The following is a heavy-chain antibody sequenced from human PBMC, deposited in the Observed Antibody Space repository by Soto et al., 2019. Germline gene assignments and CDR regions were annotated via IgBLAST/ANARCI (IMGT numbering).Heavy chain of an antibody. D-gene: IGHD6-19*01. V-gene: IGHV3-23*01. CDR1: GFTFSNYA. J-gene: IGHJ4*02. CDR2: ISGPAGST. Sequence: EVQLLESGGGLVQPGGSLRLSCAASGFTFSNYAMTWVRQAAGKGLEWVSSISGPAGSTYYADSVKGWFTISRDNSKNTLYLQMNSLRAEDTALYYCARDEPIAVAGTDNWGQGTLVTVTS. CDR3: ARDEPIAVAGTDN.